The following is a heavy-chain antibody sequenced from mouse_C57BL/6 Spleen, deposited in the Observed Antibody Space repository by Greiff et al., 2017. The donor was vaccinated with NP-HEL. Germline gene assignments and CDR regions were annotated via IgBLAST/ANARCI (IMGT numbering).Heavy chain of an antibody. V-gene: IGHV1-80*01. CDR1: GYAFSSYW. CDR2: IYPGDGDT. D-gene: IGHD2-4*01. J-gene: IGHJ4*01. CDR3: ANYDYPYAMDY. Sequence: QVQLKQSGAELVKPGASVKISCKASGYAFSSYWMNWVKQRPGKGLEWIGQIYPGDGDTNYNGKFKGKATLTADKSSSTAYMQLSSLTSEDSAVYFCANYDYPYAMDYWGQGTSVTVSS.